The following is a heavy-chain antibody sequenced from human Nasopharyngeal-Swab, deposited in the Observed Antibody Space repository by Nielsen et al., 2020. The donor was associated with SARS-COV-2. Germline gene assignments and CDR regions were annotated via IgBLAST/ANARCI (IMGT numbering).Heavy chain of an antibody. Sequence: GGSLRLSCVVPGSSFRTYGMSWVPQAPGKGLGWVAAIVGSGVISGSGGNTYYADSVKGRFTISRDNSKNTLSLQMNSLRAEDTAVYYCAKDLRGPYFFWGQGTLVTVSS. V-gene: IGHV3-23*01. CDR1: GSSFRTYG. CDR3: AKDLRGPYFF. J-gene: IGHJ4*02. D-gene: IGHD2/OR15-2a*01. CDR2: IVGSGVISGSGGNT.